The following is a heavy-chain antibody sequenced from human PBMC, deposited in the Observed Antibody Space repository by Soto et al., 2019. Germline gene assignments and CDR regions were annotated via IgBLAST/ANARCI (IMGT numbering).Heavy chain of an antibody. Sequence: GGSLRLSCAASGFTLSSNGMHWVRQAPGKGLEWVAVISHDGSNKYYADSVKGRFTISRDNSKSTLYLQMNSLRVEDTAVYYCAKDRIYDRNPRGAFDIWGQGTVVTVSS. D-gene: IGHD1-20*01. CDR3: AKDRIYDRNPRGAFDI. CDR1: GFTLSSNG. CDR2: ISHDGSNK. V-gene: IGHV3-30*18. J-gene: IGHJ3*02.